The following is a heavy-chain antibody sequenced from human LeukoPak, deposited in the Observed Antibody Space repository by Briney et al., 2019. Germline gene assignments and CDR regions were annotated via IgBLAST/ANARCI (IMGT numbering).Heavy chain of an antibody. CDR1: GYTFTSYG. CDR2: ISAYNGNT. CDR3: ARETYYDFWSGQRRYYFDY. J-gene: IGHJ4*02. V-gene: IGHV1-18*01. D-gene: IGHD3-3*01. Sequence: GASVKVSCKASGYTFTSYGISWVRQAPGQGLEWMGWISAYNGNTNYAQKLQGRVTMTTDTSTSTAYMELSSLRSEDTAVYYCARETYYDFWSGQRRYYFDYWGQGTLVTVSS.